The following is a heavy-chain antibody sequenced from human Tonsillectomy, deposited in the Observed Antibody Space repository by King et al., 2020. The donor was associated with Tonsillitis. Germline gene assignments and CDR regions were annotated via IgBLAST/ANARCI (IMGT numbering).Heavy chain of an antibody. Sequence: QLQESGPGLVKPSETLSLTCTVSGDSSSSNSYYWGWIRQPPGKGLEWIASIYFSGYTYYNPSLKSRVTISVDTSKSQFSLKLGSVTAADTAVYYCARAVGYGPLYYFDYWGQGALVTVSS. CDR3: ARAVGYGPLYYFDY. D-gene: IGHD5-18*01. J-gene: IGHJ4*02. CDR1: GDSSSSNSYY. V-gene: IGHV4-39*01. CDR2: IYFSGYT.